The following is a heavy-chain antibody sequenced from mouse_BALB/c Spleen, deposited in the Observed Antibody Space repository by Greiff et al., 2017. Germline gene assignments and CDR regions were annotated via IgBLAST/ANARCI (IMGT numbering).Heavy chain of an antibody. V-gene: IGHV1-9*01. CDR3: ARSGDGTGGFAY. CDR1: GYTFSSYW. J-gene: IGHJ3*01. Sequence: VQGVESGAELMKPGASVKISCKATGYTFSSYWIEWVKQRPGHGLEWIGEILPGSGSTNYNEKFKGKATFTADTSSNTAYMQLSSLTSEDSAVYYCARSGDGTGGFAYWGQGTLVTVSA. CDR2: ILPGSGST. D-gene: IGHD2-1*01.